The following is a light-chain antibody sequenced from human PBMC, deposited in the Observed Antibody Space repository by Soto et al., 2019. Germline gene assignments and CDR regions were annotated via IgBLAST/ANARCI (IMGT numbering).Light chain of an antibody. CDR2: EVS. CDR3: SSYTSSSTLLYV. V-gene: IGLV2-14*01. Sequence: QSVLTQPASVSGSPGQSITISCTGTSSDVGGYNYVSWYQQHPGKAPKLMIYEVSNRPSGVSNRFSGSKSGNTASLTIPGLQAEDEADYYCSSYTSSSTLLYVFGTGTKVTV. CDR1: SSDVGGYNY. J-gene: IGLJ1*01.